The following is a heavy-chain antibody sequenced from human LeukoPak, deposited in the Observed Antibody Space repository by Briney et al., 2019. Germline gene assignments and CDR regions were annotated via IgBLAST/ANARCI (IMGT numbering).Heavy chain of an antibody. CDR2: INWNGGST. CDR3: ARGVVPAATHPFDY. D-gene: IGHD2-2*01. Sequence: RPGGSLRLSCAASGFTFYDYGMSWVRQAPGKGLEWVSGINWNGGSTGYADSMKGRFTISRDNAKNSLYLQMNSLRAEDTALYHCARGVVPAATHPFDYWGQGTLVTVSS. J-gene: IGHJ4*02. CDR1: GFTFYDYG. V-gene: IGHV3-20*01.